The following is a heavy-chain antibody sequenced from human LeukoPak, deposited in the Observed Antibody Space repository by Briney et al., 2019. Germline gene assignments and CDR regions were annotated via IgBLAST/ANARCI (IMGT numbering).Heavy chain of an antibody. Sequence: GGSLRLSCAASGFTFSSYSMNWVRQAPGKGLEWVSSISSSSSYIYYADSVKGRFTISRDNAKNSLYLQMNSLRAEDTAVYYCARSDTAMDDDWFDPWGQGTLVTVSP. D-gene: IGHD5-18*01. V-gene: IGHV3-21*01. CDR3: ARSDTAMDDDWFDP. J-gene: IGHJ5*02. CDR1: GFTFSSYS. CDR2: ISSSSSYI.